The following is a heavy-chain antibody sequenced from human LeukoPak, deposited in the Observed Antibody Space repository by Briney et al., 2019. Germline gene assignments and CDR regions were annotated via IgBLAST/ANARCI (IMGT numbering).Heavy chain of an antibody. CDR2: IYYSGST. CDR1: GGSISSYY. J-gene: IGHJ4*02. CDR3: ARHLEYASGWFIHDY. V-gene: IGHV4-59*01. Sequence: SETLSLTCTVSGGSISSYYWSWIRQPPGKGLEWIGYIYYSGSTNYNPSLKSRVTISVDTSKNQFSLKLSSVTAADTAVYYCARHLEYASGWFIHDYWGQGTLVTVSS. D-gene: IGHD6-19*01.